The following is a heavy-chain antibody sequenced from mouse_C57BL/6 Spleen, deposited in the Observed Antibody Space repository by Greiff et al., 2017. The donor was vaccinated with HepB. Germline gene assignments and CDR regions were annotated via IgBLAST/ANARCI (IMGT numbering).Heavy chain of an antibody. V-gene: IGHV5-9-1*02. Sequence: EVQRVESGEGLVKPGGSLKLSCAASGFTFSSYAMSWVRQTPEKRLEWVAYISSGGDYIYYADTVKGRFTISRDNARNTLYLQMSSLKSEDTARYYCTREEAYYSNYGFAYWGQGTLVTVSA. J-gene: IGHJ3*01. D-gene: IGHD2-5*01. CDR2: ISSGGDYI. CDR1: GFTFSSYA. CDR3: TREEAYYSNYGFAY.